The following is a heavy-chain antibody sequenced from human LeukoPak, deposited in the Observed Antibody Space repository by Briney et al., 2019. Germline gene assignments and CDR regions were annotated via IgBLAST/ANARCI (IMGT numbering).Heavy chain of an antibody. V-gene: IGHV3-33*01. Sequence: GGSLRLSCAASGFTFSSYGMHWVRRAPGKGLEWVAVIWYDGSNKYYADSVKGRSTISRDNSKNTLYLQMNSLRAEDTAVYYCARHIAAADPWGYGMDVWGQGTTVTVSS. J-gene: IGHJ6*02. CDR1: GFTFSSYG. D-gene: IGHD6-13*01. CDR2: IWYDGSNK. CDR3: ARHIAAADPWGYGMDV.